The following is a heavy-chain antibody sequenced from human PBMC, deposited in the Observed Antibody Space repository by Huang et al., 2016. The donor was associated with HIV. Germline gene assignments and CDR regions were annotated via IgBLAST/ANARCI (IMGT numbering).Heavy chain of an antibody. J-gene: IGHJ4*02. Sequence: QVQLHQWGAGLLKPSETLSLTCAVYGGSFSGYYWSWIHQPPGKGLEWIGEITHSGSTNYNPSLKSRVTISEETSKNQFSLKRSSVTAADTAVYYCARAPHYGSGSYYYWGQGTLVTVSS. CDR3: ARAPHYGSGSYYY. CDR1: GGSFSGYY. D-gene: IGHD3-10*01. CDR2: ITHSGST. V-gene: IGHV4-34*01.